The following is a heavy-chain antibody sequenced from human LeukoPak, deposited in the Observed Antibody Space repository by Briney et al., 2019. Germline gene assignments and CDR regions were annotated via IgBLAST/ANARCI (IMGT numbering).Heavy chain of an antibody. CDR3: ARVVGATKGSLFDY. D-gene: IGHD1-26*01. V-gene: IGHV3-21*01. CDR1: GFTFSSYS. Sequence: PGGSLRLSCAASGFTFSSYSMNWVRQAPGKGLEWVSSISSSSSYIYYAHSVKGRFTISRDNAKNSLYLQMNSLRAEDTAVYYCARVVGATKGSLFDYWGQGTLVTVSS. CDR2: ISSSSSYI. J-gene: IGHJ4*02.